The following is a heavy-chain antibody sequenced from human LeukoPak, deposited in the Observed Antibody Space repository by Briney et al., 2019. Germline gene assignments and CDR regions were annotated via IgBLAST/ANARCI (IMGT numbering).Heavy chain of an antibody. Sequence: GGSLRLSCAASGFTFSGCAFHWVRQAPGKGLEWVAIISNDGNNKYYADSVKGRFTISRDNSKKTLSLQMNSLRVEDTAVYYCASARESCIGSTCYEYFHHWGQGTPLTVSS. CDR3: ASARESCIGSTCYEYFHH. CDR2: ISNDGNNK. J-gene: IGHJ1*01. V-gene: IGHV3-30*03. CDR1: GFTFSGCA. D-gene: IGHD2-2*01.